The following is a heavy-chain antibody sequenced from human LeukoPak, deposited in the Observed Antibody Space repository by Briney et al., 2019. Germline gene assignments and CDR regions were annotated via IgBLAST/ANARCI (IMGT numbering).Heavy chain of an antibody. V-gene: IGHV4-39*01. CDR2: IYYSGST. D-gene: IGHD2-15*01. J-gene: IGHJ4*02. CDR1: GGSISSSSYY. Sequence: PSETLSLTCTVSGGSISSSSYYWGWIRQPPGTGLEWIGSIYYSGSTYYNPSLKSRVTISVDTSKNQFSLKLSSVTAADTAVYYCAHTPCSGGSCYVYWGQGTLVTVSS. CDR3: AHTPCSGGSCYVY.